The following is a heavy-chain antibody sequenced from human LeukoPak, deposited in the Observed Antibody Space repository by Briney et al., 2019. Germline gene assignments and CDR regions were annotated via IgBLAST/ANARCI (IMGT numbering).Heavy chain of an antibody. J-gene: IGHJ4*02. CDR3: AREDSSGYRSFDY. Sequence: GGSLRLSCAASGFTVSSNYMNWVRQAPGKGLERVSVIYSGGSTYYPDSVKGRFNISRDKSMNTLYIQMNSLRDEDMAVYYCAREDSSGYRSFDYWGQGTLVTVSS. CDR2: IYSGGST. V-gene: IGHV3-53*01. CDR1: GFTVSSNY. D-gene: IGHD3-22*01.